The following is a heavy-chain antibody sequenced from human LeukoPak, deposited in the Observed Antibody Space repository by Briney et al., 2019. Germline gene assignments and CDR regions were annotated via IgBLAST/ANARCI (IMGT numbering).Heavy chain of an antibody. J-gene: IGHJ6*03. CDR3: ARETAVGPGWPPSYMDV. D-gene: IGHD2-21*02. V-gene: IGHV4-30-4*08. CDR1: GGSISSGDYY. Sequence: SQTLSLTCTVSGGSISSGDYYWSWIRQPPGKGLEWIGYIYYSGSTYYNPSLKSRVTISVDTSKNQFSLKLSSVTAADTAVYYCARETAVGPGWPPSYMDVWGKGTTVTVSS. CDR2: IYYSGST.